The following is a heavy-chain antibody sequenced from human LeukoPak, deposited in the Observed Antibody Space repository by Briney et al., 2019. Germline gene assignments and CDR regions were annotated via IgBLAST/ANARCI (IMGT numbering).Heavy chain of an antibody. CDR2: ITHTGST. V-gene: IGHV4-34*01. CDR3: ARGPYSYDSSGAFDI. J-gene: IGHJ3*02. CDR1: GGSFSGYY. Sequence: SETLSLTCTVYGGSFSGYYWSWIRQPPGKGLEWIGEITHTGSTNYNPSLKSRITISVDTSKNQFSLKLSSVTAADTAVYFCARGPYSYDSSGAFDIWGQGTMVTVSS. D-gene: IGHD3-22*01.